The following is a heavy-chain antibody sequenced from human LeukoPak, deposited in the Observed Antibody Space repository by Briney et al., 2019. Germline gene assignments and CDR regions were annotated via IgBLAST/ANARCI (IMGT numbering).Heavy chain of an antibody. CDR2: INSDGSST. V-gene: IGHV3-74*01. J-gene: IGHJ5*02. D-gene: IGHD1-26*01. CDR1: GFTFSSYW. Sequence: GGSLRLSCAASGFTFSSYWMHWVRQAPGKGLVWVSRINSDGSSTNYADSVKGRFTISRDNAKNTLYLQMNSLRAGDTAVYYCARDRWELHNWFDPWGQGTLVTVSS. CDR3: ARDRWELHNWFDP.